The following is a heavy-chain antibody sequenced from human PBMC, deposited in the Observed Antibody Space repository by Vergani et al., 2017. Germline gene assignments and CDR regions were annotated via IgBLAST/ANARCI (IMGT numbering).Heavy chain of an antibody. Sequence: QVQLAESGGGRVQPGRSLRLSCAASGCSFSSHAIHWVRQAPGKGLEWVAVISNDGSKKYYADSVKGRFTISRDNSKNTLDLQMNSLRTQDTAVYYCAKDRVPAAGPYYFDYWGQGSLVTVSS. V-gene: IGHV3-30*18. D-gene: IGHD6-13*01. CDR3: AKDRVPAAGPYYFDY. J-gene: IGHJ4*02. CDR2: ISNDGSKK. CDR1: GCSFSSHA.